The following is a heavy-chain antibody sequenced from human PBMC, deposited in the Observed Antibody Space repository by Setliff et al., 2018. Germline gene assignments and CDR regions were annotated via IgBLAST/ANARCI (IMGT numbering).Heavy chain of an antibody. J-gene: IGHJ6*02. D-gene: IGHD5-12*01. CDR1: GFTFSSYA. CDR3: AGCGYGQYYAMDV. CDR2: ISGSGGST. Sequence: GGSLRLSCAASGFTFSSYAMSWVRQAPGKGLEWVSAISGSGGSTYYADSVKGRFTISRDDSNNTLYLQMTSLRAEDTAVYYCAGCGYGQYYAMDVWGQGTTVTVS. V-gene: IGHV3-23*01.